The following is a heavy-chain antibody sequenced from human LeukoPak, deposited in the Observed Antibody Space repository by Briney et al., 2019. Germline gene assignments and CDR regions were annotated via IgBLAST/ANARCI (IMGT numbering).Heavy chain of an antibody. CDR3: ARGQQLVRIVRYYYMDV. V-gene: IGHV3-9*01. CDR1: GFTFDDYA. CDR2: ISWNSGSI. Sequence: PGGSLRLSCAASGFTFDDYAMHWVRQAPGKGLEWVSGISWNSGSIGYADSVKGRFTISRDNAKNSLYLQMNSLRAEDTAVYYCARGQQLVRIVRYYYMDVWGKGTTVTVSS. J-gene: IGHJ6*03. D-gene: IGHD6-13*01.